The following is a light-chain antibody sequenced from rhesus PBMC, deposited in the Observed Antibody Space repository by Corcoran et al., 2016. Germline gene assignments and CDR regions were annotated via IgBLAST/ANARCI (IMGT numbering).Light chain of an antibody. V-gene: IGKV3-53*02. CDR1: QSVSSY. CDR3: QMHTSSPYS. J-gene: IGKJ2*01. Sequence: QIILTQSPATLSLSPGERATLSCRASQSVSSYLAWYQQKPGLAPRLLIYGATIRATGIPARFSGSGCGTDFTLNISSLEPADFAVYYCQMHTSSPYSFGQGTKVEIK. CDR2: GAT.